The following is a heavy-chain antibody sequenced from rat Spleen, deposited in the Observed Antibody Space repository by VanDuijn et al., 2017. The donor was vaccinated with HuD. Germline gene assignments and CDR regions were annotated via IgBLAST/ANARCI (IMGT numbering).Heavy chain of an antibody. Sequence: EVQLVESGGGLVQPGRSLKLSCVASGFTFNNYWMTWIRQAPGKGLEWVASISPSGGYTYYRDSVKGRFTISRDNAKSTLYLQMDSLRSEDTATYYCAADRAYGGSFDCWGQGVMVTVSS. D-gene: IGHD1-11*01. J-gene: IGHJ2*01. CDR2: ISPSGGYT. CDR1: GFTFNNYW. CDR3: AADRAYGGSFDC. V-gene: IGHV5-19*01.